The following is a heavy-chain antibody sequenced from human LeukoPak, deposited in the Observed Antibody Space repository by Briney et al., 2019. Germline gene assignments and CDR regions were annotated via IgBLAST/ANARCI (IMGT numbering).Heavy chain of an antibody. Sequence: SETLSLTCAVYGGSFSGYYWSWIRQPPGKGLEWIGEINHSGSTNYNPSLKSRVTISVDTSKNQFSLKLSSVTAADTAVYYCARIPSGSYYPWAYWGQGTLVTVSS. CDR2: INHSGST. J-gene: IGHJ4*02. CDR1: GGSFSGYY. V-gene: IGHV4-34*01. CDR3: ARIPSGSYYPWAY. D-gene: IGHD1-26*01.